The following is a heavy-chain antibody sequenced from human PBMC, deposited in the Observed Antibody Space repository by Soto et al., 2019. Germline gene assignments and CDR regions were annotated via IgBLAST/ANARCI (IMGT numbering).Heavy chain of an antibody. CDR1: GYTFTGYY. CDR3: ARVNIWGSYRKLYYFDY. D-gene: IGHD3-16*02. Sequence: ASVKVSCKASGYTFTGYYMHWVRQAPGQGLEWMGWINPNSGGTNYAQKFQGWVTMTRDTSISTAYMELSRLRSDDTAVYYCARVNIWGSYRKLYYFDYWGQGTQVTVSS. CDR2: INPNSGGT. V-gene: IGHV1-2*04. J-gene: IGHJ4*02.